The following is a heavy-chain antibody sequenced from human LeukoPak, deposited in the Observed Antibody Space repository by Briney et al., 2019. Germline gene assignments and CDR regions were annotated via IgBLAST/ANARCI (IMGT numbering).Heavy chain of an antibody. V-gene: IGHV4-34*01. D-gene: IGHD5-24*01. Sequence: SETLSLTCTVSGGSISGYYWSWIRQPPGKGLEWIGEINHSGSTNYNPSLKSRVTISVDTSKNQFSLKLSSVTAADTAVYYCARKKKATAYYFDYWGQGTLVTVSS. CDR1: GGSISGYY. CDR3: ARKKKATAYYFDY. J-gene: IGHJ4*02. CDR2: INHSGST.